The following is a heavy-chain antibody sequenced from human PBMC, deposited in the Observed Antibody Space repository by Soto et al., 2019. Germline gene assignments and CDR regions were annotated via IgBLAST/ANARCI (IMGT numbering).Heavy chain of an antibody. V-gene: IGHV3-30*19. D-gene: IGHD1-1*01. CDR3: VRDDDNVDNGLDH. Sequence: QVQLVESGGGVVQPGGSLRLSSTASGFIFGNYGMHWVRQAPGKGLQWVAVIPHDGTYQFYLDSVKGRFTISRDNSKDTLYLEMNSLRVEDTAVYYCVRDDDNVDNGLDHWGQGTLVTVSS. CDR2: IPHDGTYQ. J-gene: IGHJ4*02. CDR1: GFIFGNYG.